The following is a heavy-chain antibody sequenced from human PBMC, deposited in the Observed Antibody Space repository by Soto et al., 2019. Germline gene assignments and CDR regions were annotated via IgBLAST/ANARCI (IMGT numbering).Heavy chain of an antibody. CDR3: ARTHSRGWNTFDN. Sequence: QVQLLESGGGMVQPGRSLRLSCAASGFTFSTYSMHWVRQAPGKALEWVALISFDGGSRYYPDSVEGRFTISRDNSQNTLYLEMNSLRVEDTAVYYCARTHSRGWNTFDNWGPGALVTVSS. D-gene: IGHD6-19*01. CDR2: ISFDGGSR. V-gene: IGHV3-30*04. CDR1: GFTFSTYS. J-gene: IGHJ4*02.